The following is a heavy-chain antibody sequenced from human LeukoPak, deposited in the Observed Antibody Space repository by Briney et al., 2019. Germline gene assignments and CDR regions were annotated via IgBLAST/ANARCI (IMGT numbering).Heavy chain of an antibody. CDR3: ARVPRGAAPSGYFDY. CDR1: GGSISSYY. V-gene: IGHV4-59*01. CDR2: IYYSGST. Sequence: SETLSLTCTVSGGSISSYYWSWIRQPPGKGLEWIGYIYYSGSTNYNPSLKSRVTISVDTSKNQFSLKLSPVTAADTAVYYCARVPRGAAPSGYFDYWGQGTLVTVSS. D-gene: IGHD3-3*01. J-gene: IGHJ4*02.